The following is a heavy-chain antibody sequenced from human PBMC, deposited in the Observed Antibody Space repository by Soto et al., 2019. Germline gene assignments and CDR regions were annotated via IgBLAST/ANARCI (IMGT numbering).Heavy chain of an antibody. V-gene: IGHV1-69*13. J-gene: IGHJ4*02. Sequence: ASVKVSCKVSGGSFSSFSINWVRQAPGQRFEWMGGIIPILGTANFTQKFQDRATFTADESTATAYMTLSSLTSEDTAFYYCTSFDSNGYYPQNHYWGPGTQVTSPQ. D-gene: IGHD3-22*01. CDR2: IIPILGTA. CDR3: TSFDSNGYYPQNHY. CDR1: GGSFSSFS.